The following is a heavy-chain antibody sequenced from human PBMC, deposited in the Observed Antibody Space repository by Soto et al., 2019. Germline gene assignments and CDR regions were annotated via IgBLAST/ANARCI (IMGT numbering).Heavy chain of an antibody. CDR3: GYSSGWYVGGAFDI. D-gene: IGHD6-19*01. CDR2: ISGSGGST. CDR1: GFTFSSYA. V-gene: IGHV3-23*01. Sequence: GGSLRLSCAASGFTFSSYAMSWVRQAPGKGLEWVSAISGSGGSTYYADSVKGRFTISRDNSKNTLYLQMNSLRAEDTAVYYCGYSSGWYVGGAFDIWGQGTMVTVSS. J-gene: IGHJ3*02.